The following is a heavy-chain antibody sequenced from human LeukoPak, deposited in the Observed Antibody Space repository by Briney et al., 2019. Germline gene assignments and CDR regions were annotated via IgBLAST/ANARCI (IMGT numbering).Heavy chain of an antibody. Sequence: SETLSLTCTVSGGSFSSSSYYWSWIRQPPGKGLEWIGYIYHSGSTNYTPSLKSRVTISVDTSKNQVSLKMSSVTAADTAVYYCARGSDYDFWSGYYTWGQGTLVTVSS. D-gene: IGHD3-3*01. J-gene: IGHJ4*02. CDR1: GGSFSSSSYY. CDR3: ARGSDYDFWSGYYT. V-gene: IGHV4-61*01. CDR2: IYHSGST.